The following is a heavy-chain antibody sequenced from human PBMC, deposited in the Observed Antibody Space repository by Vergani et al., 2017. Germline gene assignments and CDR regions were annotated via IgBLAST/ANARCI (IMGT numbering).Heavy chain of an antibody. CDR1: GYTFTSYY. CDR3: ARDIQDGDCFRAFDI. J-gene: IGHJ3*02. V-gene: IGHV1-46*01. CDR2: INPSGGST. Sequence: QVQLVQSGAEVKKPGASVKVSCKASGYTFTSYYMHWVRQAPGQGLEWMGIINPSGGSTSYAQKFQGRVTMTRDTSTSTVYMELSSLRSEDTAVYYCARDIQDGDCFRAFDIWGQGTMVTVSS. D-gene: IGHD2-21*02.